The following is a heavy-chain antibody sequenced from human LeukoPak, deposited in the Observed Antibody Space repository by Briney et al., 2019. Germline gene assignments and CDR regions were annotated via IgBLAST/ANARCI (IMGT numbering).Heavy chain of an antibody. J-gene: IGHJ4*02. CDR1: GFTFSRYD. CDR2: ISGSDFGT. Sequence: PGGPLRLSCAASGFTFSRYDMNWVRQAPGKGLEWVSTISGSDFGTYYADSVKGRFTISRDNSKNTLYIQMNSLRAEDTAVYYCAKRRFDSSGYHFDYWGQGTLVTVSS. CDR3: AKRRFDSSGYHFDY. V-gene: IGHV3-23*01. D-gene: IGHD3-22*01.